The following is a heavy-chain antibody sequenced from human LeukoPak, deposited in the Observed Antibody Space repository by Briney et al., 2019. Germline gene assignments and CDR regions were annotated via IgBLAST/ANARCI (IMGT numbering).Heavy chain of an antibody. D-gene: IGHD2-21*02. CDR3: AKDRGDLPPYFDY. V-gene: IGHV3-30*02. CDR2: IRNDGSNE. CDR1: GFSFSVYA. J-gene: IGHJ4*02. Sequence: GGSLRLSCATSGFSFSVYAMHWVRQAQGKGLEWVAFIRNDGSNENYADSVKGRFTISRDKSKNTLYLQMNSLRAEDTAVYYCAKDRGDLPPYFDYWGQGTLVTVSS.